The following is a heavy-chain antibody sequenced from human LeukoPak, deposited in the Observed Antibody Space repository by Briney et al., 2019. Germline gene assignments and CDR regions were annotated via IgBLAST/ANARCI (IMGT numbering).Heavy chain of an antibody. CDR1: GCTFSSYA. CDR2: ISYDGSNK. CDR3: ARAPQIVVVIDY. D-gene: IGHD3-22*01. J-gene: IGHJ4*02. Sequence: GSLRLSCAASGCTFSSYAMHWVRQAPGKGLEWVAVISYDGSNKYYADSVKGRFTISRDNSKNTLYLQMNSLRAEDTAVYYCARAPQIVVVIDYWGQGTLVTVSS. V-gene: IGHV3-30-3*01.